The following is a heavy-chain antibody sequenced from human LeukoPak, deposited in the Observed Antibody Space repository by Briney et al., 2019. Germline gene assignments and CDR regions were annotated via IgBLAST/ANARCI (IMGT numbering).Heavy chain of an antibody. Sequence: GGSLRLSCEGSAFIFSGHWMNWVRQTPGKGLEWVANIKQDGSEKYYVDSVKGRFTISRDNAKNSLYLQMNSLRAEDTAVYYCARLDYYDSSGFDYWGQGTLVTVSS. J-gene: IGHJ4*02. CDR3: ARLDYYDSSGFDY. D-gene: IGHD3-22*01. CDR1: AFIFSGHW. V-gene: IGHV3-7*03. CDR2: IKQDGSEK.